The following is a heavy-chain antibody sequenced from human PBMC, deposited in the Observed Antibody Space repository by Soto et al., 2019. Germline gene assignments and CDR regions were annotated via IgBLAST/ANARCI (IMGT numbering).Heavy chain of an antibody. Sequence: PSETLSLTCTVSGGSISSSSYYWGWIRQPPGKGLEWIGSIYYSGSTYYNPSLKSRVTISVDTSKNQFSLKLSSVTAADTAVYYCARQYCSGGSCYSGAPYYYYYYGMDVWGQGTTVTVSS. J-gene: IGHJ6*02. CDR3: ARQYCSGGSCYSGAPYYYYYYGMDV. V-gene: IGHV4-39*01. CDR2: IYYSGST. CDR1: GGSISSSSYY. D-gene: IGHD2-15*01.